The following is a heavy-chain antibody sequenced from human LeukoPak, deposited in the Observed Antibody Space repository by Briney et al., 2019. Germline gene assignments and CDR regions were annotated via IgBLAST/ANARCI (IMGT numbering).Heavy chain of an antibody. Sequence: SETLSLTCTVSGYSISSAYYWGWIRQPPGKGLEWIGNIYYSGSTYYNPSLNSRVTISVDTSKNRFSLKLTSVTAADTAVFYCARLPQRSDILTSYANSFDYWGQGTLVTVSS. CDR1: GYSISSAYY. J-gene: IGHJ4*02. CDR3: ARLPQRSDILTSYANSFDY. CDR2: IYYSGST. V-gene: IGHV4-38-2*02. D-gene: IGHD3-9*01.